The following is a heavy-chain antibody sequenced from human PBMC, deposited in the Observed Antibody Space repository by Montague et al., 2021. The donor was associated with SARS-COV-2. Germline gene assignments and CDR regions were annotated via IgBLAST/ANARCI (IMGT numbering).Heavy chain of an antibody. CDR1: GGSISSYY. Sequence: SETLSLTCTVSGGSISSYYWNWIRQPPGKGLEWIGYSYYSGSTNYNPSLKSRVTISVDTSKKQISLKLSSVTAADTAVYYCERAGRVRFLAYGMDVWGQGTTAPASS. D-gene: IGHD3-3*01. CDR2: SYYSGST. V-gene: IGHV4-59*01. CDR3: ERAGRVRFLAYGMDV. J-gene: IGHJ6*02.